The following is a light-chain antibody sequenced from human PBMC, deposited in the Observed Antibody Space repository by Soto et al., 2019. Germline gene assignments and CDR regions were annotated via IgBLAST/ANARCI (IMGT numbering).Light chain of an antibody. CDR1: QSSNKW. V-gene: IGKV1-5*03. Sequence: DILLTQSPSTLSASVGHRVTISCRASQSSNKWLAWYQHKPGKAPNLLIYEVSTLHSGVPSRFSGSGPGTEFTLTISSLRPDDFATYYCQHYSGDRATFGQGTKVEI. CDR2: EVS. CDR3: QHYSGDRAT. J-gene: IGKJ1*01.